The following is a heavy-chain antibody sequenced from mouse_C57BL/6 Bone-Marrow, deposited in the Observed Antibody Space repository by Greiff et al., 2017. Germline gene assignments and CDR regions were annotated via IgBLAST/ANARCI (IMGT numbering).Heavy chain of an antibody. CDR3: ARGDGYDAMDY. V-gene: IGHV1-54*01. D-gene: IGHD2-3*01. CDR1: GYAFTNYL. Sequence: VQLQQSGAELVRPGTSVKVSCKASGYAFTNYLIEWVKQRPGQGLEWIGVINPGSGGTNYNEKFKGKAALTADKSSSTAYMQLSSLTSEDSAVYFCARGDGYDAMDYWGQGTSVTVSS. CDR2: INPGSGGT. J-gene: IGHJ4*01.